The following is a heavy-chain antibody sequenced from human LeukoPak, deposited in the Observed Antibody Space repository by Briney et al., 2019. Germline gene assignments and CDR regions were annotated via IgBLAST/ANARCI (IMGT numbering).Heavy chain of an antibody. CDR2: ISGSGGST. CDR3: AKDRSRSPYSSSYDAFDI. J-gene: IGHJ3*02. V-gene: IGHV3-23*01. D-gene: IGHD6-13*01. CDR1: GFTFSSYA. Sequence: PGGSLRLSCTASGFTFSSYAMSWVRQAPGKGLDWVSTISGSGGSTYYADSVKGRFTISRDNSKNTLYLQMNSLRAEDTAVYYCAKDRSRSPYSSSYDAFDIWGQGTMVTVSS.